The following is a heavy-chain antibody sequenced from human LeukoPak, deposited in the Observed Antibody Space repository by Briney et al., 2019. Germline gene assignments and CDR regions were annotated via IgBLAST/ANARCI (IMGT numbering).Heavy chain of an antibody. CDR3: AKGKDYLIAAAVGMDV. V-gene: IGHV3-30*18. D-gene: IGHD6-13*01. Sequence: GGSLRLSCAASGFMFGNYGMHWVRQAPGKGLEWVAVISYDGSNKYYADSVKGRFTISRDNSKNTLYLQMNSLRAEDTAVYYCAKGKDYLIAAAVGMDVWGQGTTVTVSS. CDR1: GFMFGNYG. CDR2: ISYDGSNK. J-gene: IGHJ6*02.